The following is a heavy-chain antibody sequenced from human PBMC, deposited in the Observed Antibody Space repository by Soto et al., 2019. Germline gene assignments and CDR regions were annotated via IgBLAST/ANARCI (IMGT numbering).Heavy chain of an antibody. CDR2: IYPGDSDT. J-gene: IGHJ3*02. V-gene: IGHV5-51*07. Sequence: RSGKGCGYNYNRYWSGSVHQITGKGLEWMGVIYPGDSDTRYSPSLQGQVTISADKSSSAAYLQWSSLQASDTATYYCARSLVNGTYEAFDIWGQGTMVTVSS. CDR1: GYNYNRYW. D-gene: IGHD6-13*01. CDR3: ARSLVNGTYEAFDI.